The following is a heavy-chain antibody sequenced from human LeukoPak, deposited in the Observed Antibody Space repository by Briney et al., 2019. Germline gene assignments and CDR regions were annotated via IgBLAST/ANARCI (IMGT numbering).Heavy chain of an antibody. Sequence: SETLSLTCTVSGGSISSYYWSLIRQPPGKGLEWIGYIYYSGSTNYNPSLKSRVTISVDTSKNQFSLKLSSVTAADTAVYYCARRTGDWNYGDYFDYWGQGTLVTVSS. J-gene: IGHJ4*02. CDR2: IYYSGST. D-gene: IGHD1-7*01. CDR1: GGSISSYY. CDR3: ARRTGDWNYGDYFDY. V-gene: IGHV4-59*08.